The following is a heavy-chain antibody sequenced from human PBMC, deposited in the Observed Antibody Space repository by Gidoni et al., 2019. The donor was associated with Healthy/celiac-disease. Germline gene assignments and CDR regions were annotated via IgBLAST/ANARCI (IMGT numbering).Heavy chain of an antibody. V-gene: IGHV4-34*01. CDR3: ARGNKLGYCSGGSCYSDGYYYYGMDV. J-gene: IGHJ6*04. D-gene: IGHD2-15*01. CDR2: INHSGST. Sequence: QVQLQQWGAGLLKPSETLSPTCAVYGGSFSGYYWSWIRQPPGKGLEWIGEINHSGSTNYNPSLKSRVTISVDTSKNQFSLKLSSVTAADTAVYYCARGNKLGYCSGGSCYSDGYYYYGMDVWGKGTTVTVSS. CDR1: GGSFSGYY.